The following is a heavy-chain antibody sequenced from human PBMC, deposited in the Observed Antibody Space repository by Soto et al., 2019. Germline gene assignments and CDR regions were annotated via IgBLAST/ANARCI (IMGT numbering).Heavy chain of an antibody. J-gene: IGHJ4*02. V-gene: IGHV3-74*01. Sequence: EVQLVESGGGLVQPGGSLRLSCAASGFTFSNYWMHWVRQAPGQGLVWVARINSDGSVTNYADSVKGRFTTSRDNAKNTLYLQVNSLRAEDTAVYYCEREVSTSRPYYFDYWGPGTLVTVSS. D-gene: IGHD2-2*01. CDR1: GFTFSNYW. CDR3: EREVSTSRPYYFDY. CDR2: INSDGSVT.